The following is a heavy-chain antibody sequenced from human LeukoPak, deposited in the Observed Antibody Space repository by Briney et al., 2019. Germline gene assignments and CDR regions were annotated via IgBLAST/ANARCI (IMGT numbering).Heavy chain of an antibody. CDR1: GYSFTSYW. CDR2: IYPGDSDT. V-gene: IGHV5-51*01. J-gene: IGHJ6*02. D-gene: IGHD2-8*01. Sequence: GESLKISCKGSGYSFTSYWIGWVRQMPGKGLEWMGIIYPGDSDTRYSPSFQGQVTISADKSISTAYLQWSSLKASDTAMYYCARRQASCTNGVCYTLYGMDVWGQGTTVTVSS. CDR3: ARRQASCTNGVCYTLYGMDV.